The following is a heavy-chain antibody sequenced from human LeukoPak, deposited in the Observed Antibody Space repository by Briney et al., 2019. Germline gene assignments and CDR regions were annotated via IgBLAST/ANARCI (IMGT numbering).Heavy chain of an antibody. CDR2: IFYSGST. CDR3: ARGASPDL. J-gene: IGHJ4*02. CDR1: GGSISNYY. V-gene: IGHV4-59*01. Sequence: SETLSLTCTVSGGSISNYYWSWIRQPPGKGLEWIGYIFYSGSTNYNPSLKSRLTMPLDTSKSHFSLKLSSVTAADTAVYYCARGASPDLWGQGTLVSVSS.